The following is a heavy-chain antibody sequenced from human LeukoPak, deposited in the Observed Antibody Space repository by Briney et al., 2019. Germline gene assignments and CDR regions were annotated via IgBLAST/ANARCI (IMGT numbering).Heavy chain of an antibody. CDR2: IKSDGTYI. CDR3: ARDSSYGYDY. D-gene: IGHD5-18*01. Sequence: GGSLRLSCAASGFTFSTYWMHWVRQAPGKGLVWVSRIKSDGTYITYADSVKGRFTISRDNAKNTLYLQMNSLRAEDTAVYYCARDSSYGYDYWGQGTLVTVSS. J-gene: IGHJ4*02. V-gene: IGHV3-74*01. CDR1: GFTFSTYW.